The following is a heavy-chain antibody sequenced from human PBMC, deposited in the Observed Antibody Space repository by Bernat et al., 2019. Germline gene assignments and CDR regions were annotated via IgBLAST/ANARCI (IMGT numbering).Heavy chain of an antibody. V-gene: IGHV3-30*18. D-gene: IGHD3-3*01. Sequence: QVQLVESGGGVVQPGRSLRLSCAASGFTFSSYGMHWVRQAPGKGLEWVAVISYDGSNKYYADSVKGRFTISRDNSKNTLYLQMNSLRAEDTAVYYCAKEQEYYDFWSGYSKPSHFDYWGQGTLVTVSS. CDR2: ISYDGSNK. CDR1: GFTFSSYG. CDR3: AKEQEYYDFWSGYSKPSHFDY. J-gene: IGHJ4*02.